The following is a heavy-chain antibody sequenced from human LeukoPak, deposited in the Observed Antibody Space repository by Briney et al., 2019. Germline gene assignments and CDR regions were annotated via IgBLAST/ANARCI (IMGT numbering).Heavy chain of an antibody. D-gene: IGHD3-22*01. CDR1: GGSISSGGYS. J-gene: IGHJ3*02. CDR2: IYHSGST. V-gene: IGHV4-30-2*01. CDR3: ARMEGLDDSSGYRLVDI. Sequence: SETLSLTCAVSGGSISSGGYSWSWIRQPPGRGLEWIGYIYHSGSTYYNPSLKSRVTISVDRSKNQFSLKLSSVTAADTAVYYCARMEGLDDSSGYRLVDIWGQGTMVTVSS.